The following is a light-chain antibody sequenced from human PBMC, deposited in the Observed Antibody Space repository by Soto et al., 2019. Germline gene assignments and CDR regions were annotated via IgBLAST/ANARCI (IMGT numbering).Light chain of an antibody. V-gene: IGKV1-27*01. J-gene: IGKJ4*01. CDR3: QKYNSAPLT. CDR2: AAS. Sequence: DIQMTQSPSSLSASLGDRVTITCRASQGIGVYLAWFQQKPGKVPKLLIYAASTLQSGDPSRFSGSGSGTDFTLTISSLQTEDFATYYCQKYNSAPLTFDGGTKVEIK. CDR1: QGIGVY.